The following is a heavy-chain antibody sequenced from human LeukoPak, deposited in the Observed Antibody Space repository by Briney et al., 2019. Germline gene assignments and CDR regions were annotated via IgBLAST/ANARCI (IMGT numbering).Heavy chain of an antibody. D-gene: IGHD1-7*01. CDR2: INPSGGST. CDR3: AREGRNWNYEAFDI. CDR1: GYTFTSYY. Sequence: ASVTVSCKASGYTFTSYYMHWVRQAPGQGLEWMGIINPSGGSTSYAQKFQGRVTMTRGTSTSTVYMELSSLRSEGTAVYYCAREGRNWNYEAFDIWGQGTMVTVSS. J-gene: IGHJ3*02. V-gene: IGHV1-46*01.